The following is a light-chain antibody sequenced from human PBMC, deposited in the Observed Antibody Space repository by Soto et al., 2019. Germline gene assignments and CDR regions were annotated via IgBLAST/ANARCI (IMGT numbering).Light chain of an antibody. CDR1: QSISSSD. Sequence: EIVLTQSPGTLSLSPGERATVSCRASQSISSSDLAWYQHKPGQAPRLLIFDTSTRAAGIPARFSGSGSGTDFTLTISSLQSEDFAVYYCQQYNIWRSISFGQGTRLEIK. CDR2: DTS. J-gene: IGKJ5*01. CDR3: QQYNIWRSIS. V-gene: IGKV3-15*01.